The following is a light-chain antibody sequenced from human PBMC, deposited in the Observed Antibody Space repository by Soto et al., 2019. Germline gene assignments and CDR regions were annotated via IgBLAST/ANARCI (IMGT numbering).Light chain of an antibody. V-gene: IGKV3-15*01. CDR1: QSVSST. Sequence: EIVLTQSPGTLSLSPGARAPLSCRASQSVSSTLAWYQQKPGQAPRLLIHGAFTRATGIPARFSGSGSGTEFTLTISSLQSEDFAVYYCQQYNNWPWTFGQGTKVDIK. CDR2: GAF. J-gene: IGKJ1*01. CDR3: QQYNNWPWT.